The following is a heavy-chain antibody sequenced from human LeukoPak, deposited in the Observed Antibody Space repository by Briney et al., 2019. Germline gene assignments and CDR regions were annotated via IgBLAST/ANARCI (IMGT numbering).Heavy chain of an antibody. Sequence: SETLSLTCSVSGGSVSSSSYYWGWIRQPPGKGLEWIGSIYYTGSTYYNPSLKSRITISLDTSKNQFSLTLDSVTAADTAVYYCARPPDLAAAGYWGQGTQVIVSS. CDR2: IYYTGST. CDR3: ARPPDLAAAGY. D-gene: IGHD6-13*01. V-gene: IGHV4-39*01. J-gene: IGHJ4*02. CDR1: GGSVSSSSYY.